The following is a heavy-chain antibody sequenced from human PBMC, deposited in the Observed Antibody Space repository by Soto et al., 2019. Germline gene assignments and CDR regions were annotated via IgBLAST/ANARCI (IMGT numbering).Heavy chain of an antibody. Sequence: GESLKISCKGSGYSFTSYWISWVRQMPGKGLEWMGRIDPSDSYTNYSPSFQGHVTISADKSISTAYLQWSSLKASGTAMYYCARATALGLYYYGMDVWGQGTTVTVSS. CDR1: GYSFTSYW. D-gene: IGHD3-10*01. CDR3: ARATALGLYYYGMDV. J-gene: IGHJ6*02. CDR2: IDPSDSYT. V-gene: IGHV5-10-1*01.